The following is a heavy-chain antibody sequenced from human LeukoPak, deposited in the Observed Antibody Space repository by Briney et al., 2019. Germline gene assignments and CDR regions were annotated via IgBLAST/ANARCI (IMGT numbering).Heavy chain of an antibody. CDR1: GGSISSSSYY. J-gene: IGHJ4*02. V-gene: IGHV4-39*01. CDR2: IYYSGST. Sequence: SETLSLTCTVSGGSISSSSYYWGWIRQPPGKGLEWIGSIYYSGSTYYNPSLKSRVTISVDTSKNQFSLKLTSVTAADTAVYYSARRGTIFGVVIDNWGQGTLVTVSS. CDR3: ARRGTIFGVVIDN. D-gene: IGHD3-3*01.